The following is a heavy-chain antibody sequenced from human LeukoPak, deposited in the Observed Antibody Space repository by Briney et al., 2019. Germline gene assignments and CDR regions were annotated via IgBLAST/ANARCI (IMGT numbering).Heavy chain of an antibody. CDR3: ARFVRVGALDY. Sequence: PGGSLRLSCAASGFSFSSYAMSWVRQAPGKGLEWVSAISESGGNTYYADSVKGRFTISRDNSKNTLDLQMNSLRAEDTAVYYCARFVRVGALDYWGQGTLVTVSS. CDR2: ISESGGNT. CDR1: GFSFSSYA. J-gene: IGHJ4*02. D-gene: IGHD1-26*01. V-gene: IGHV3-23*01.